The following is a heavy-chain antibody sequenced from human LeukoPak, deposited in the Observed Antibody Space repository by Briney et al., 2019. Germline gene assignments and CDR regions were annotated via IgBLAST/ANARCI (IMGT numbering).Heavy chain of an antibody. CDR1: GYTFTIYD. J-gene: IGHJ6*03. D-gene: IGHD2-2*01. V-gene: IGHV1-8*01. CDR2: MNPNSGNT. CDR3: ARFGGTSRARNYYSYYYMDV. Sequence: ASVKVSCKASGYTFTIYDINWVRQATGQGLEWMGWMNPNSGNTGYAQKFQGRVAMTRDTSISTAYMELSSLRSEDTAVYYCARFGGTSRARNYYSYYYMDVWGKGTTVTVSS.